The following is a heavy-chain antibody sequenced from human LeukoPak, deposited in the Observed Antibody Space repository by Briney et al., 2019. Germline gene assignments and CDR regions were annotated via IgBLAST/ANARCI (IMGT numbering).Heavy chain of an antibody. V-gene: IGHV3-23*01. Sequence: GGSLRLSCAASGFTFSSYAVHWVRQAPEKGLEWVSSISGNGGNTYYADSVKGRFSISRDNSKNTLFLLMNSLRAEDTAVYYCAKAMYSYDSSASDYWGQGTRVTVSS. CDR3: AKAMYSYDSSASDY. CDR1: GFTFSSYA. D-gene: IGHD3-22*01. J-gene: IGHJ4*02. CDR2: ISGNGGNT.